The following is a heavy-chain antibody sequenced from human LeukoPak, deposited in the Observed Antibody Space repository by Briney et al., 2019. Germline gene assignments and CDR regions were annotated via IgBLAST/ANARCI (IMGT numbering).Heavy chain of an antibody. D-gene: IGHD4-17*01. J-gene: IGHJ4*02. CDR3: ARDMATVTTSPSDY. Sequence: PGGSLRLSCAASGFTFSSYWLSWVRQAPGKGLEWVANIKQDGSEKYYVDSVKGRFTISRDNAKNSLYLQKHSLRAEDTAVYYCARDMATVTTSPSDYWGQGTLVTVSS. CDR2: IKQDGSEK. CDR1: GFTFSSYW. V-gene: IGHV3-7*01.